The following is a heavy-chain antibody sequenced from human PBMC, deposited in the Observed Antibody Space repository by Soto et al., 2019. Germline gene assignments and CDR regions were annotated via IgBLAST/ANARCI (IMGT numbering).Heavy chain of an antibody. V-gene: IGHV3-73*01. D-gene: IGHD2-21*01. CDR1: GFTLSGSA. CDR3: TRHPCVEMATIATSNWFDP. Sequence: GGSLRLSCAASGFTLSGSAMHWVRQASGKGLEWVGRIRSKANSYATAYAASVKGRFTISRDDSKNTAYLQMNSLKTEDTAVYYCTRHPCVEMATIATSNWFDPWGQGTLVTVSS. CDR2: IRSKANSYAT. J-gene: IGHJ5*02.